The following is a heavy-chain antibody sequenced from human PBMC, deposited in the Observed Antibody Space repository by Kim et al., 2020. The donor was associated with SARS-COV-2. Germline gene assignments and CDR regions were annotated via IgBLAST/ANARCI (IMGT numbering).Heavy chain of an antibody. CDR3: ARGTFLSSWYGARNWFDP. V-gene: IGHV4-34*01. D-gene: IGHD6-13*01. Sequence: LTVRVTISIDTSKNQFSLKLSSVTAADTAVYYCARGTFLSSWYGARNWFDPWGQGTLVTVSS. J-gene: IGHJ5*02.